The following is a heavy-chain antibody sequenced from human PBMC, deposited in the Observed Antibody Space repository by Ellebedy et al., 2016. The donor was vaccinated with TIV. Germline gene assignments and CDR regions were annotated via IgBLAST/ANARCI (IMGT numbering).Heavy chain of an antibody. CDR3: VRDGPYGSGRGVFDI. CDR2: LYHSGGT. D-gene: IGHD3-10*01. CDR1: GDSVTSGSHY. Sequence: MPSETLSLTCTVSGDSVTSGSHYWTWIRQPPGKGLEWIGSLYHSGGTYYSPSLKSRVTISVDTSKNQVSLKLTFVTAADTAVYYCVRDGPYGSGRGVFDIWGQGTLVAVSS. J-gene: IGHJ3*02. V-gene: IGHV4-38-2*02.